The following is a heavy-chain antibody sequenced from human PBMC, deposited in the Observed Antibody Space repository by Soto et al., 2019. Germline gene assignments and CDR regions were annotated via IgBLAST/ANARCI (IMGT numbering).Heavy chain of an antibody. CDR2: IYYSGST. CDR3: ARAVYGDNFDY. J-gene: IGHJ4*02. V-gene: IGHV4-59*01. D-gene: IGHD4-17*01. Sequence: SLTCTVSGGSISSYYWSWIRQPPGKGLEWIGYIYYSGSTNYNPSLKSRVTISVDTSKNQFSLKLSSVTAADTAVYYCARAVYGDNFDYWGQGTLVTVSS. CDR1: GGSISSYY.